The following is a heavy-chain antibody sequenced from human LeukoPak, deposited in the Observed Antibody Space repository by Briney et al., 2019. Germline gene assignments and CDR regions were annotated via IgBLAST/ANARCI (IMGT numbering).Heavy chain of an antibody. J-gene: IGHJ6*02. CDR1: GGSFRGYY. D-gene: IGHD6-19*01. V-gene: IGHV4-34*01. CDR2: IYHSGSP. CDR3: ARGKGYSSGWPLPDYYDGMDV. Sequence: PSETLSLTCAVYGGSFRGYYWSWIRQPPGKGLEWIGEIYHSGSPNYNPSLKRRVIISVDTSKNQFSLKLSYVTAADTAVYYCARGKGYSSGWPLPDYYDGMDVWGQGTTVTVSS.